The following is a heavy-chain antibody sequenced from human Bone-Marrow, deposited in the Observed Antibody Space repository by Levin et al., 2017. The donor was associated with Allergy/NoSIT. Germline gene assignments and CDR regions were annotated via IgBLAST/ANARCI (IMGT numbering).Heavy chain of an antibody. J-gene: IGHJ4*02. CDR1: EYTFIGYF. D-gene: IGHD2-2*01. CDR2: INPNTGDR. V-gene: IGHV1-2*02. Sequence: ASVKVSCKASEYTFIGYFMHWVRQAPGQGLQWMGWINPNTGDRRYAQMFQGRVTMTRDTSISTVYMELSRLTSDDTAVYYCAREGLPAAKGALDYWGQGTLVTVSS. CDR3: AREGLPAAKGALDY.